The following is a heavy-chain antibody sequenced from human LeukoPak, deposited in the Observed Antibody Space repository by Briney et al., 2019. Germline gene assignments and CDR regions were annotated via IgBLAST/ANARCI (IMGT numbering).Heavy chain of an antibody. CDR2: ISAYNGNT. V-gene: IGHV1-18*01. CDR3: ARLPHPYYDILTGYHQFDP. J-gene: IGHJ5*02. D-gene: IGHD3-9*01. Sequence: GASVKVSCKASGYTFTSYGISWVRQAPGQGLEWVGWISAYNGNTNYAQKLQGRVTMTTDTSTSTAYMELRSLRSDDTAVYYCARLPHPYYDILTGYHQFDPWGQGTLVTVSS. CDR1: GYTFTSYG.